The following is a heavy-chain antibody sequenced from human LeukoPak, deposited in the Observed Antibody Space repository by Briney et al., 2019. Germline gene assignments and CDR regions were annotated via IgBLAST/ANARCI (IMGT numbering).Heavy chain of an antibody. J-gene: IGHJ6*04. CDR1: GYTFTSYY. Sequence: GASVKVSCKASGYTFTSYYMHWVRQAPGQGLEWMGIINPSGGSTSHAQKFQGRVTMTRDTSTSTVYMELSSLRSEDTAVYYCARDSMVRGVIIPTGYYGMDVWGKGTTVTVSS. CDR2: INPSGGST. D-gene: IGHD3-10*01. CDR3: ARDSMVRGVIIPTGYYGMDV. V-gene: IGHV1-46*01.